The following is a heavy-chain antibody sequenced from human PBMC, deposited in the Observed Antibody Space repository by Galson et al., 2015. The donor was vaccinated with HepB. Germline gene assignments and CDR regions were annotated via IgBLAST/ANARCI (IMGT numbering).Heavy chain of an antibody. CDR2: ISSSSSTI. D-gene: IGHD1-26*01. CDR1: GFTFSSYS. CDR3: ARDRNSGSYLWWFDP. V-gene: IGHV3-48*02. Sequence: SLRLSCAAFGFTFSSYSMNWVRQAPGKGLEWVSYISSSSSTIYYADSVKGRFTISRDNAKNSLYLQMNSLRDEDTAVYYCARDRNSGSYLWWFDPWGQGTLVTVSS. J-gene: IGHJ5*02.